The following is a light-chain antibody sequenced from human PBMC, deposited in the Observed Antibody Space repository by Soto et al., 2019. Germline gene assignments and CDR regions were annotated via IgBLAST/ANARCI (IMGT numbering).Light chain of an antibody. V-gene: IGKV1D-12*01. CDR3: THANSSPLT. Sequence: DIQMTQSPSSVSAYVGDRVTITCRASQGISSWLAWYQQKPGKAPNLLIYGASSLQSGVPSRFSGSGSGTDFTLTISSLQPEDSATYYGTHANSSPLTFGGGTKVEIK. J-gene: IGKJ4*01. CDR1: QGISSW. CDR2: GAS.